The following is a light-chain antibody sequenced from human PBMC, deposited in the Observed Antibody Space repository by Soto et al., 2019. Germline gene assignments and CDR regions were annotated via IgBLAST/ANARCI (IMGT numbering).Light chain of an antibody. J-gene: IGLJ3*02. V-gene: IGLV2-14*01. CDR2: EVS. CDR3: SSYTSSTTPV. Sequence: QSALTQPASVSGSPGQSITISCTGTSSDVGGYAYVSWYQQYPGKARKLVISEVSNRPSGVSHRFSGSKSGNTASLTISGLQAEDEADYYCSSYTSSTTPVFGGGTKLTVL. CDR1: SSDVGGYAY.